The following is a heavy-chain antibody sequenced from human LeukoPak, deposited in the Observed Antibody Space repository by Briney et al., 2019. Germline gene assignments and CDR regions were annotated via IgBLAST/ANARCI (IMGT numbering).Heavy chain of an antibody. Sequence: GASVKVSCKASGYTFTSYDINWMRQATGQGLEWMGWMSPNSGNTGYAQKFQGRVTMTRDTSTGTAYLELSSLRSEDSAVYYCVRTPPNWGADFWGQATLVTVSS. V-gene: IGHV1-8*01. J-gene: IGHJ4*02. CDR1: GYTFTSYD. CDR2: MSPNSGNT. CDR3: VRTPPNWGADF. D-gene: IGHD7-27*01.